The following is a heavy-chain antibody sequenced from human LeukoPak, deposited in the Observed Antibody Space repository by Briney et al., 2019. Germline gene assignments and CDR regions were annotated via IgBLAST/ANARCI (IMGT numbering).Heavy chain of an antibody. Sequence: GGSLRLSCAASGFTFSSYWMSWVRQAPGKGLEWVANIKQDGSEKYYVDSVEGRFTISRDNAKNSLYLQMNSLRAEDTAVYYCARVRRLGYFDYWGQGTLVTVSS. V-gene: IGHV3-7*01. J-gene: IGHJ4*02. CDR3: ARVRRLGYFDY. CDR2: IKQDGSEK. CDR1: GFTFSSYW. D-gene: IGHD4-17*01.